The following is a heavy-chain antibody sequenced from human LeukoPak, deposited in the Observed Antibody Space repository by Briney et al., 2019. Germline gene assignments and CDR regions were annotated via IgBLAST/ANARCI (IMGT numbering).Heavy chain of an antibody. CDR3: ASRIATAGSVDY. V-gene: IGHV3-53*01. D-gene: IGHD6-13*01. CDR2: IYSSGST. J-gene: IGHJ4*02. Sequence: GGSLRLSCAASGFTVSSNYMSWVRQAPGKALEWVSVIYSSGSTYYAGSVKGRFTISRDNSKNTLHLQMNTLRAEDTAVYYCASRIATAGSVDYWGQGTLVTVSS. CDR1: GFTVSSNY.